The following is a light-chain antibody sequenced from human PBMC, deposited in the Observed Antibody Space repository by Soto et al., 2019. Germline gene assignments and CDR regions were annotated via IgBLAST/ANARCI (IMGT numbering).Light chain of an antibody. J-gene: IGKJ5*01. Sequence: DIQMTESPSSLSASLGDRVTITCRASQGISNYLAWYQQKPGKVPKLLIYDASNLEAGVPSRFRGSGSGTDFTFTISRLQPEDIATYYCQQYENLPTFGQGTRLEI. CDR3: QQYENLPT. CDR1: QGISNY. CDR2: DAS. V-gene: IGKV1-33*01.